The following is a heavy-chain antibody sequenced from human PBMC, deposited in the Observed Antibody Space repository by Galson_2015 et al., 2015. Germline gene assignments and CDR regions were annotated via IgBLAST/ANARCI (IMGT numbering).Heavy chain of an antibody. D-gene: IGHD1/OR15-1a*01. V-gene: IGHV3-7*01. Sequence: SLRLSCAASGFTFSSYWMSWVRQAPGKGLEWVANIKQDGSEKYYVDSVKGRFTISRDNAKNSLYLQMNSLRAEDTAVYYCARDAYVNKVYNWFDPWGQGTLVTVSS. CDR2: IKQDGSEK. J-gene: IGHJ5*02. CDR3: ARDAYVNKVYNWFDP. CDR1: GFTFSSYW.